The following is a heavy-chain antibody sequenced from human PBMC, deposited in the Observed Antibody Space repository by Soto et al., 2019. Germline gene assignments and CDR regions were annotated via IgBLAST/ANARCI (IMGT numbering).Heavy chain of an antibody. CDR1: GFTFSSYS. Sequence: GGSLRLSCAASGFTFSSYSMNWVRQAPGKGLEWVSSISSSSSYIYYADTVKGRFTISRDNAKNSLYLQMNSLRAEDTAVYYGARGGRYCSSTSCYIFDYWGQGTLVTVSS. V-gene: IGHV3-21*01. CDR2: ISSSSSYI. D-gene: IGHD2-2*02. J-gene: IGHJ4*02. CDR3: ARGGRYCSSTSCYIFDY.